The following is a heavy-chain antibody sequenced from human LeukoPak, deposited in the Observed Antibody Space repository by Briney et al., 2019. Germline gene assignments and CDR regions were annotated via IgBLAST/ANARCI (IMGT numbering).Heavy chain of an antibody. V-gene: IGHV4-61*01. CDR2: SSYSGST. Sequence: ASETLSLTCSVSGGSVSSGSYYWSRIRQPPGKGLEWIGYSSYSGSTSYNPSLKSRVTIAVDTSKNQFSLRLRSVTAADTAVYYCVAGSWYTTDFDYWGQGTLVTVSS. J-gene: IGHJ4*02. CDR1: GGSVSSGSYY. D-gene: IGHD6-13*01. CDR3: VAGSWYTTDFDY.